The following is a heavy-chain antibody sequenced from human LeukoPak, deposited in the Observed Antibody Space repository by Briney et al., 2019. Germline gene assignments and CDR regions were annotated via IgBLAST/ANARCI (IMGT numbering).Heavy chain of an antibody. CDR3: ARDSGTTGEVKFDP. CDR2: IYGSGST. Sequence: PSETLSLTCTVSGGSISRYYWSWIRQPAGKGLQWIGRIYGSGSTTYNPSLKSRLTMSVDTSKNQFSLKLSSMTAADTAIYYCARDSGTTGEVKFDPWGQGTLVNVSS. CDR1: GGSISRYY. V-gene: IGHV4-4*07. J-gene: IGHJ5*02. D-gene: IGHD3-10*01.